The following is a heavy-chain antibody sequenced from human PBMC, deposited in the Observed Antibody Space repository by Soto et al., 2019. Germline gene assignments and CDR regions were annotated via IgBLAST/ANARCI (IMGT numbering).Heavy chain of an antibody. CDR1: RASISGYY. Sequence: SDTLSLTCTLTRASISGYYWSWIRQPPWKGLEWIGYMYNTGSTVYNPSFKSRVTISVDTSNNQFSLKLNSVTAADTSVYYCARDLWGYCGTDCYPLDVWGQGTTVTVS. CDR2: MYNTGST. CDR3: ARDLWGYCGTDCYPLDV. D-gene: IGHD2-21*02. V-gene: IGHV4-59*01. J-gene: IGHJ6*02.